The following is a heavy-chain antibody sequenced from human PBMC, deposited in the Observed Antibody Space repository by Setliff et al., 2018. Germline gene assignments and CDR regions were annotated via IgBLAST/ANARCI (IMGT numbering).Heavy chain of an antibody. V-gene: IGHV4-34*01. Sequence: KPSETLSLTCAVSGSSIISDYYWVWIRQPPGKGLEWIGEINHSGSTNHNPSLKSRVTISVDTSKNQFSLKLSSVTAADTAVYYCARGGRISYRPSTSWYILDYWGQGTLVTVSS. D-gene: IGHD6-13*01. CDR1: GSSIISDYY. J-gene: IGHJ4*02. CDR3: ARGGRISYRPSTSWYILDY. CDR2: INHSGST.